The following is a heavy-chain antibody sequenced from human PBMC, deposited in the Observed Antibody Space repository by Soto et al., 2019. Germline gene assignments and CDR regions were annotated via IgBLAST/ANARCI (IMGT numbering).Heavy chain of an antibody. Sequence: ASVKVSCKASGGTFSSYAISWVRQAPGQGLEWMGGIIPIFGTANYAQKFQGRVTITADESTSTAYMELSSLRSEDTAVYYCARPHVETGGPKDEGNHALDVWGQGTTVTVSS. CDR3: ARPHVETGGPKDEGNHALDV. V-gene: IGHV1-69*13. J-gene: IGHJ6*02. CDR1: GGTFSSYA. D-gene: IGHD5-18*01. CDR2: IIPIFGTA.